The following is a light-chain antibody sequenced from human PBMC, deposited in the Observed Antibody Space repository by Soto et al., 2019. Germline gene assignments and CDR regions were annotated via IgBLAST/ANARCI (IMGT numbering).Light chain of an antibody. V-gene: IGKV3-20*01. CDR3: QQYGSSPWT. CDR1: QNVSRSL. CDR2: GAS. J-gene: IGKJ1*01. Sequence: EIVLTQSPGTLSLSPGERATLSCRASQNVSRSLLAWYQQKPGQAPRPLISGASSRASGIPDRFSGSGSGTDFTLTISRLEPEDFAVYYCQQYGSSPWTFGQGTKVDIK.